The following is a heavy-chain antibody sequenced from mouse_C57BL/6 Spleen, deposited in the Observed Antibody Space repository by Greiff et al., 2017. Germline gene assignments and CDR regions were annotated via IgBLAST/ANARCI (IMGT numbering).Heavy chain of an antibody. CDR2: IDPENGDT. V-gene: IGHV14-4*01. CDR3: TTRDYGSSLYAMDY. J-gene: IGHJ4*01. Sequence: EVQLVESGAELVRPGASVKLSCTASGFNIKDDYMHWVKQRPEQGLEWIGWIDPENGDTEYASKFQGKATITADTSSNTAYLQLSSLTSEDTAVYYCTTRDYGSSLYAMDYWGQGTSVTVSS. D-gene: IGHD1-1*01. CDR1: GFNIKDDY.